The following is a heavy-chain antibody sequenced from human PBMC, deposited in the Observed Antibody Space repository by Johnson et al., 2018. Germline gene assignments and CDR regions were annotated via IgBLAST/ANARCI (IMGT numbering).Heavy chain of an antibody. V-gene: IGHV1-69*02. CDR2: IIPILGIA. J-gene: IGHJ1*01. CDR3: ARGHSSGWAEYFQH. D-gene: IGHD6-19*01. CDR1: GGTFSSYT. Sequence: QVQLVESGAEVKKPGSSVKVSCKASGGTFSSYTISWVRQAPGQGLEWMGRIIPILGIANYAQKFQGRVTITADKSTSTAYMELSSLRSEDTAVYYCARGHSSGWAEYFQHWGQGTLVTVSS.